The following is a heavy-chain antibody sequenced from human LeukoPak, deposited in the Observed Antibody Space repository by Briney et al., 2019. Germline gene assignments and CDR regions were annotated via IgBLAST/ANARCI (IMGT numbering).Heavy chain of an antibody. V-gene: IGHV3-23*01. CDR2: VSGSGHTT. D-gene: IGHD6-19*01. CDR1: GFTFSSYA. Sequence: GGSLRLSCAASGFTFSSYALSWVRQAPGKGLVWVSTVSGSGHTTYYADSVKGRFTISRDNSKSTLYLQMSSLRAEDTAVYSCAKDWSPRWLVLRDDTEYFHHWGQGTLVTVSS. J-gene: IGHJ1*01. CDR3: AKDWSPRWLVLRDDTEYFHH.